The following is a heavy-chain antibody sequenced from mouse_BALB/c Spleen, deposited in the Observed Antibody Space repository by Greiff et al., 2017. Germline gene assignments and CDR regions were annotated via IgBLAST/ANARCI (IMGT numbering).Heavy chain of an antibody. V-gene: IGHV1S81*02. CDR3: TKGGSDGYYYWYFDV. CDR2: INPSNGGT. J-gene: IGHJ1*01. D-gene: IGHD2-3*01. Sequence: VKLMESGAELVKPGASVKLSCKASGYTFTSYYMYWVKQRPGQGLEWIGEINPSNGGTNFNEKFKSKATLTVDKSSSTAYMQLSSLTSEDSAVYYCTKGGSDGYYYWYFDVWGAGTTVTVSS. CDR1: GYTFTSYY.